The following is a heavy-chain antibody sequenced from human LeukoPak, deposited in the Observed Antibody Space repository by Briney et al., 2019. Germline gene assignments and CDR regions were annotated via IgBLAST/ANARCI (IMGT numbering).Heavy chain of an antibody. CDR1: GGSISSGGYY. CDR2: IYHSGST. CDR3: ARGGYSGYGVLGEDY. V-gene: IGHV4-30-2*01. J-gene: IGHJ4*02. Sequence: SETLSLTCTVSGGSISSGGYYWSWIRQPPGKGLEWIGYIYHSGSTYYNPSLKSRVTISVDRSKNQFSLKLSSVTAADTAVYYCARGGYSGYGVLGEDYWGQGTLVTVSS. D-gene: IGHD5-12*01.